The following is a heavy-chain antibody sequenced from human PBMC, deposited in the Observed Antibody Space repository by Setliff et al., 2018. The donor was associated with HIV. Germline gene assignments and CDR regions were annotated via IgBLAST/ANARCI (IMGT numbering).Heavy chain of an antibody. J-gene: IGHJ3*02. Sequence: WASVKVSCKPSGYSFTNHYMHWVRQAPGQGLEWMGVINPTGGSTRNTQKFQGRVAMTRDTPTSTGYMELSSLRSEDTAVYYCASAGAWQRNALDIWGQGTMVTVSS. D-gene: IGHD5-12*01. CDR3: ASAGAWQRNALDI. CDR2: INPTGGST. V-gene: IGHV1-46*01. CDR1: GYSFTNHY.